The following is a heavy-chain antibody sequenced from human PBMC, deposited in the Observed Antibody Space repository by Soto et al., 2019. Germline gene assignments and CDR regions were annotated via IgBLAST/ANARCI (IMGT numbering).Heavy chain of an antibody. CDR3: ARSGSVPYYYGLDV. CDR2: ISTYNGDA. V-gene: IGHV1-18*01. D-gene: IGHD1-26*01. J-gene: IGHJ6*02. Sequence: GASVKVSCKASGYTFTSYGISWVRQAPGQGLEWMGWISTYNGDANYAQKLQGRVTMTTDTSTSTAFMELGSLTSDDTAVYYCARSGSVPYYYGLDVWGQGTTVTVSS. CDR1: GYTFTSYG.